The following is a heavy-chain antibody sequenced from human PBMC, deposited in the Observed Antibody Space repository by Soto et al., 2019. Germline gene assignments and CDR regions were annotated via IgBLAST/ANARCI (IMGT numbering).Heavy chain of an antibody. D-gene: IGHD2-8*01. Sequence: ASVKVSCKASGYTFTSYYMHWVQQAPGQGLEWMGIINPSGGSTSYAQKFQGRVTMTRDTSTSTVYMELSSLRSEDTAVYYCARGHIVLMVYALNHGMDVWGQGXTVTVYS. CDR2: INPSGGST. CDR1: GYTFTSYY. J-gene: IGHJ6*02. V-gene: IGHV1-46*01. CDR3: ARGHIVLMVYALNHGMDV.